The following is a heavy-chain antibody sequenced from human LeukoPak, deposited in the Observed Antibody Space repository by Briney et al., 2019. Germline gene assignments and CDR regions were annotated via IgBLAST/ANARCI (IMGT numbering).Heavy chain of an antibody. CDR3: ARTVGATTYDAFDI. CDR1: GYTFTGYY. CDR2: INPNSGGT. D-gene: IGHD1-26*01. Sequence: ASVKVSCKASGYTFTGYYVHWVRQAPGQGPEWMGRINPNSGGTNYAQKFQGRVTVTRDTSISTAYMELSRLRSDDTAVYYCARTVGATTYDAFDIWGQGTMVTVSS. V-gene: IGHV1-2*06. J-gene: IGHJ3*02.